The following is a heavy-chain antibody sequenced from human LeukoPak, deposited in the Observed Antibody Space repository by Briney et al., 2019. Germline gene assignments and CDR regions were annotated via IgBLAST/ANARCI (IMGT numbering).Heavy chain of an antibody. Sequence: GGSLRLSCAASGFTFSSYSMNWVRQAPGKGLEWVSSINSSSSYIYYADSVKGRFTISRDNAKNSLYLQMNSLRAEDTAVYYCARDHGRIWARDSSGYYSYDYWGQGALVTVSS. CDR1: GFTFSSYS. D-gene: IGHD3-22*01. V-gene: IGHV3-21*01. CDR3: ARDHGRIWARDSSGYYSYDY. J-gene: IGHJ4*02. CDR2: INSSSSYI.